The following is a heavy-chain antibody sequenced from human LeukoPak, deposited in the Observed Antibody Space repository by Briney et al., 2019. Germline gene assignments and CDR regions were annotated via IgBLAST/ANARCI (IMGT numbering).Heavy chain of an antibody. Sequence: GGCLRLSCAASGFTFSIYSMNWVRQAPGEGLGWVSFISTSSNTIYYAGSVQGRFTISRDNARNSLYLQVNSLRAEDTALSYCARGSSVGASLFDYWGPGTLVTVSS. D-gene: IGHD1-26*01. CDR1: GFTFSIYS. V-gene: IGHV3-48*01. J-gene: IGHJ4*02. CDR3: ARGSSVGASLFDY. CDR2: ISTSSNTI.